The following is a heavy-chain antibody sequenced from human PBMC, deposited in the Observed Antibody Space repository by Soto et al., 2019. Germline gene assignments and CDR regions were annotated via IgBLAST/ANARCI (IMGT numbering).Heavy chain of an antibody. Sequence: ASVKVSCKASGYTFTGYYMHWVRQAPGQGLEWMGWINPNSGDTNYAQKFQGWVTMTRDTSISTAYMELSRLRSDDTAVYYCARGDFMGYYYGMDVWGQGTTVTVSS. D-gene: IGHD3-3*01. J-gene: IGHJ6*02. CDR2: INPNSGDT. V-gene: IGHV1-2*04. CDR3: ARGDFMGYYYGMDV. CDR1: GYTFTGYY.